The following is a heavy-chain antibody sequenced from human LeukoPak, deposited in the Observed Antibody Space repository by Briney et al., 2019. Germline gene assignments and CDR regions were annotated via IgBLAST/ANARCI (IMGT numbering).Heavy chain of an antibody. D-gene: IGHD2/OR15-2a*01. Sequence: GGSLRLSCAASGFTFSSYGFYWVRQAPGKGLEWVAIIWSDGSNKYYADSVKGRFTISRDNSKSTLYLQMNSLRAEDTAVYYCARALFAGAFFGMDVWGQGTTVTVSS. CDR3: ARALFAGAFFGMDV. CDR1: GFTFSSYG. V-gene: IGHV3-33*07. J-gene: IGHJ6*02. CDR2: IWSDGSNK.